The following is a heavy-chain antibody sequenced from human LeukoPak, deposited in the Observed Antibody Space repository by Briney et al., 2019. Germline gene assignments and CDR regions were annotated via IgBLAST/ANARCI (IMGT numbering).Heavy chain of an antibody. Sequence: SETLSLTCTVSGGSISSSSYYWGWIRQPPGKGLEWIGSIYYSGSTFYNPSLKSRVTISVDTSKNQFSLKLSPVTAADTAVYYCARDRRRESSGPFDYWGQGTLVTVSS. D-gene: IGHD2-15*01. CDR3: ARDRRRESSGPFDY. V-gene: IGHV4-39*07. CDR1: GGSISSSSYY. J-gene: IGHJ4*02. CDR2: IYYSGST.